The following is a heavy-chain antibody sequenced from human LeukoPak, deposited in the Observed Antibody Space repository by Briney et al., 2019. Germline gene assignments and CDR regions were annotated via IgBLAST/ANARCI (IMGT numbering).Heavy chain of an antibody. J-gene: IGHJ4*02. CDR2: ISGSGGST. CDR1: GFTFSSYA. D-gene: IGHD2-8*01. Sequence: PGGSLRLSCAASGFTFSSYAMSWVRQAPGKGLEWVSAISGSGGSTYYADSVKGRFTISRDNVKNSLYLQMNSLRAEDTAVYYCARGRMVYAISYFDYWGQGTLVTVSS. V-gene: IGHV3-23*01. CDR3: ARGRMVYAISYFDY.